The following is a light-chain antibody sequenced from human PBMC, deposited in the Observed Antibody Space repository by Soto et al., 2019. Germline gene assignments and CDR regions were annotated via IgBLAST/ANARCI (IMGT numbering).Light chain of an antibody. CDR2: EVN. CDR1: SSDVGSYNL. CDR3: CSYARSPYV. J-gene: IGLJ1*01. V-gene: IGLV2-23*02. Sequence: QSVLTQPASVSGSPGQSITISCTGTSSDVGSYNLVSWYQQHPGKAPKLMIYEVNKRPSGVSNRFSGSKSGNTASLTISGLQAEDEADYYCCSYARSPYVFGTGTKVTVL.